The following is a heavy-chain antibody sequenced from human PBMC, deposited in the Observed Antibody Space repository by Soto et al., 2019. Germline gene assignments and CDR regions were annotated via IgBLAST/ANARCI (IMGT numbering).Heavy chain of an antibody. CDR3: ARERGSYYDFWSGYHSRWFDP. D-gene: IGHD3-3*01. J-gene: IGHJ5*02. Sequence: PGGSLRLSCAASGFTFSDYYMSWIRQAPGKGLEWVSYISSSGSTIYYADSVKGRFTISRDNAKNSLYLQMNSLRAEDTAVYYCARERGSYYDFWSGYHSRWFDPWGQGTLVTVSS. CDR2: ISSSGSTI. CDR1: GFTFSDYY. V-gene: IGHV3-11*01.